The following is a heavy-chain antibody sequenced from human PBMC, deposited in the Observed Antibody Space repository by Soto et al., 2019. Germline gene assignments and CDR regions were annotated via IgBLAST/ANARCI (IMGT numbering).Heavy chain of an antibody. V-gene: IGHV1-46*01. J-gene: IGHJ4*02. D-gene: IGHD3-9*01. CDR3: ARHGRYNDILTGYPIFDY. Sequence: ASVKVSCKASGYTFSTYYMHWVRQAPGQGYEWMGIINPSGGSTTYAQKFQGRVTMTRDTSTTTVYMELSSLKSEDTAVYYCARHGRYNDILTGYPIFDYWGQGTPVT. CDR1: GYTFSTYY. CDR2: INPSGGST.